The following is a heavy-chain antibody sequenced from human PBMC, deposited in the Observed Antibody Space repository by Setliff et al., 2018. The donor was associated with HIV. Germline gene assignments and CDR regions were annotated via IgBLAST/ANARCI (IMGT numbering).Heavy chain of an antibody. V-gene: IGHV4-34*01. J-gene: IGHJ6*03. CDR2: INHSGST. CDR3: ARAKPHYHYYYYMDV. Sequence: SETLSLTCAVYGGSFSGYYWSWIRQPPGKGLEWIGEINHSGSTNYNPSLKSRVTISVDTSKNQFSLKLSSVTAADTAVYYCARAKPHYHYYYYMDVWGKGTTVTVSS. CDR1: GGSFSGYY.